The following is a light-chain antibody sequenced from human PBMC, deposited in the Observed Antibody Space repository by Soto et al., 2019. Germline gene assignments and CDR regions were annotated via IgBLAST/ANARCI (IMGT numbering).Light chain of an antibody. CDR2: KAY. CDR1: QTISSW. J-gene: IGKJ1*01. V-gene: IGKV1-5*03. Sequence: DIQMTQSPSALSGSVGGRVTITCRASQTISSWLAWYQQKPGKAPKLLIYKAYTLKSGVQSRFSGSGSGTEFTLTIRSLQPDDFATYYCQHYNSYSEAFGQGTKVDI. CDR3: QHYNSYSEA.